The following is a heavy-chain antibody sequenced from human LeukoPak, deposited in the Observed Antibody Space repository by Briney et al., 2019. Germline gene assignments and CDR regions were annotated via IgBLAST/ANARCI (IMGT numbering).Heavy chain of an antibody. D-gene: IGHD2-2*01. CDR2: IKGDGSST. CDR3: VREGLECSGSSCQRAAFDY. CDR1: GFTFTTYW. V-gene: IGHV3-74*01. Sequence: GGSLRLSCAASGFTFTTYWMHWVRQVPGKGLVWVARIKGDGSSTRHADSMKGRFTISRDNAKNTLYLQMNSLRDEDTAVYYCVREGLECSGSSCQRAAFDYWGQGTLVTVSS. J-gene: IGHJ4*02.